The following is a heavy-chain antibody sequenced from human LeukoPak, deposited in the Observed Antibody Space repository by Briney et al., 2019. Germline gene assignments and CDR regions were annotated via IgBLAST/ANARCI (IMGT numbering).Heavy chain of an antibody. J-gene: IGHJ4*02. D-gene: IGHD2-15*01. CDR2: IYYSGST. CDR1: GGSISSGGYY. V-gene: IGHV4-31*03. CDR3: ARDLVVGGASRLDS. Sequence: PSETLSLTCTVSGGSISSGGYYWSWIRQHPGKGLEWIGYIYYSGSTYYNPSLESRAAISVDTSKNQFSLKLSFVPAADTAVYYCARDLVVGGASRLDSWGQGTLVTVSS.